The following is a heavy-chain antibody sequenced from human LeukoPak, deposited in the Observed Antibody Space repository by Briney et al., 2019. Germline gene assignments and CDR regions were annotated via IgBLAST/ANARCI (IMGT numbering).Heavy chain of an antibody. V-gene: IGHV3-7*01. J-gene: IGHJ4*02. D-gene: IGHD3-16*01. Sequence: GGSLRLSCAASGFKFSDFWMSWVRQTPGKGLEWVANIKEDGSEEYHVDSVKGRFTISRDNTKSSLFLQMNSLRGDDTAVYYCVRDSRPGGAMGLYHNFDFWGQGTLVTVSS. CDR2: IKEDGSEE. CDR1: GFKFSDFW. CDR3: VRDSRPGGAMGLYHNFDF.